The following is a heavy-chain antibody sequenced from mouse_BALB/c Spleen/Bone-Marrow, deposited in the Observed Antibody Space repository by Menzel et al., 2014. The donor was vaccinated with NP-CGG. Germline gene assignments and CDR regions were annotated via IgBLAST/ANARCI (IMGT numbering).Heavy chain of an antibody. V-gene: IGHV1-55*01. D-gene: IGHD1-1*01. CDR1: GYNFTSYW. CDR3: ARWGYGSSYVGYFNV. CDR2: IYPGSGST. J-gene: IGHJ1*01. Sequence: QVQLQQSGAELVKPGTSVKLSCKASGYNFTSYWINWVKLRPGQGLEWIGDIYPGSGSTNYNEKFKSKATLTVDTSSSTAYMQLSSLASEDSALYYCARWGYGSSYVGYFNVWGAGTTVTVSS.